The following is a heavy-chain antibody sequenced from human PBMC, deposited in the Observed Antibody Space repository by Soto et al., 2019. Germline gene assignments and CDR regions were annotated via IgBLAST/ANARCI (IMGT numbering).Heavy chain of an antibody. CDR2: IYYSGST. J-gene: IGHJ6*02. Sequence: QVQLQESGPGLVKPSQTLSLTCTVSGGSISSGDYYWSWIRQPPGKGLEWIGYIYYSGSTYYNPSLKSRVTISVDTSKNQFSLKLNSVTAADTAVYYCARVTYYDFWSGYLGYYYFGMDVWGQGTTVTVSS. CDR3: ARVTYYDFWSGYLGYYYFGMDV. V-gene: IGHV4-30-4*01. D-gene: IGHD3-3*01. CDR1: GGSISSGDYY.